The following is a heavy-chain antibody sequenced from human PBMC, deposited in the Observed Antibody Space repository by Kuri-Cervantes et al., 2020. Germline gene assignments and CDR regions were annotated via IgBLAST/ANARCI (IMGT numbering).Heavy chain of an antibody. CDR3: ARVPGDQESNWFDP. Sequence: LSLTCAASGFTFSSYAMHWVRQAPGKGLEWVAVISYDGSNKYYADSVKGRFTISRDNSKNTLYLQMNSLRAEDTAVYYCARVPGDQESNWFDPWGQGTLVTVSS. CDR1: GFTFSSYA. V-gene: IGHV3-30-3*01. D-gene: IGHD2-21*02. J-gene: IGHJ5*02. CDR2: ISYDGSNK.